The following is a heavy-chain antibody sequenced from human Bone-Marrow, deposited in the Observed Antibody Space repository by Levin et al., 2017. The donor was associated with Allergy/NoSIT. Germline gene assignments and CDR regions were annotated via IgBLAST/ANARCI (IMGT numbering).Heavy chain of an antibody. Sequence: GGSLRLSCAASGFTFSTYWMSWVRQAPGKGLEWVANIKYDGSEKYHVDSVKGRFTISRDNAKNSLYLQMNSLRADDTAIYYCAIAATGRGDLDSWGQGTLVTVSS. V-gene: IGHV3-7*01. D-gene: IGHD3-9*01. CDR2: IKYDGSEK. J-gene: IGHJ4*02. CDR3: AIAATGRGDLDS. CDR1: GFTFSTYW.